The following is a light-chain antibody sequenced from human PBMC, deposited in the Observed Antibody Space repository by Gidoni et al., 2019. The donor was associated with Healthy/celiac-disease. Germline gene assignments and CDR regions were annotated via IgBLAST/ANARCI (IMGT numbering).Light chain of an antibody. CDR3: QSYDSSLSQV. V-gene: IGLV1-40*01. CDR2: GNS. Sequence: QSVLTQPPSVSVAPGQRVTISCTGSSSNIGAGYDVHWYPQLPGTAPKLLIYGNSNRPSGVPDRFSGSKSGTSASLAITGLQAEDEADYYCQSYDSSLSQVFGGGTKLTVL. J-gene: IGLJ3*02. CDR1: SSNIGAGYD.